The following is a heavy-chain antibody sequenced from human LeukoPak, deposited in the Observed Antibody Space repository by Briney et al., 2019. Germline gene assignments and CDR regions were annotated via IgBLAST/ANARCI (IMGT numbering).Heavy chain of an antibody. CDR1: GYTFTSYG. D-gene: IGHD3-10*01. J-gene: IGHJ4*02. CDR3: ARVTYGSGSLLRAGY. V-gene: IGHV1-8*02. CDR2: MNPNSGNT. Sequence: ASVKVSCKASGYTFTSYGISWVRQAPGQGLEWMGWMNPNSGNTGYAQKFQGRVTMTRNTSISTAYMELSSLRSEDTAVYYCARVTYGSGSLLRAGYWGQGTLVTVSS.